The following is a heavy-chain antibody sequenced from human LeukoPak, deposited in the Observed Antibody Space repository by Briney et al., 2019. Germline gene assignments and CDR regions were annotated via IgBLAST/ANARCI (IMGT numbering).Heavy chain of an antibody. V-gene: IGHV3-43*02. J-gene: IGHJ4*02. CDR3: AKTAGCGGDCYYDY. D-gene: IGHD2-21*02. CDR1: GFTFDDYA. Sequence: GGSLRLSCAASGFTFDDYAMHWVRQAPGKGLEWVSLISGDGGSTYYADSVKGRFTISRDNSKNSLYLQMNSLGTEDTALYYCAKTAGCGGDCYYDYWGQGTLVTVSS. CDR2: ISGDGGST.